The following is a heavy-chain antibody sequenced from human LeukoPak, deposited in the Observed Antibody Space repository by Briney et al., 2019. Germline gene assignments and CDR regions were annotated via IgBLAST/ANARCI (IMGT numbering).Heavy chain of an antibody. CDR3: ARVVAEYQLPSRYYYYMDV. Sequence: PGGSLRLSCAASGFTFSSYWMSWVRQAPWKGLEWVANIKQDGSEKYYVDSVKGRFTISRDNAKNSLYLQMNSLRAEDTAVYYCARVVAEYQLPSRYYYYMDVWGKGTTVTVSS. CDR1: GFTFSSYW. V-gene: IGHV3-7*01. CDR2: IKQDGSEK. D-gene: IGHD2-2*01. J-gene: IGHJ6*03.